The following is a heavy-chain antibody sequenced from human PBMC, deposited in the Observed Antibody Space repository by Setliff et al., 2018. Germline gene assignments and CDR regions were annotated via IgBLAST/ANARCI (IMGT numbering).Heavy chain of an antibody. V-gene: IGHV4-39*07. CDR1: GASVSGNSYY. Sequence: SLTCTVSGASVSGNSYYWGWIRQPPGKGLEWIGSMYYGGGGSTYYNASLKSRVTISVDTSKNQFSLKLNSVTAADTAVYYCARGGERYYSASWGQGTLVTVSS. D-gene: IGHD1-20*01. CDR2: MYYGGGGST. J-gene: IGHJ4*02. CDR3: ARGGERYYSAS.